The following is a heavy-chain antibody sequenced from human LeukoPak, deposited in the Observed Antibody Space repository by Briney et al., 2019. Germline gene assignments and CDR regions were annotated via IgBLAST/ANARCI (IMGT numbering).Heavy chain of an antibody. CDR3: AKDPVHIVATS. Sequence: GGSLKLSCAASGFTFSSYAMSWVRQAPGKGLEWVSAISGSGGSTYYADSVKGRFTISRDNSKNTLYLQMNSLRAEDTAVYYCAKDPVHIVATSWGQGTLVTVSS. D-gene: IGHD5-12*01. CDR1: GFTFSSYA. V-gene: IGHV3-23*01. J-gene: IGHJ5*02. CDR2: ISGSGGST.